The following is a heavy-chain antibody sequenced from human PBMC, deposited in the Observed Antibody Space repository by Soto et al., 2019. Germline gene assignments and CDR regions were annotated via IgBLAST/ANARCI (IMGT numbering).Heavy chain of an antibody. J-gene: IGHJ4*02. CDR2: IYYSGST. Sequence: SETLSLTCTVSGGSISSGDYYWSWIRQPPGKGLEWIGYIYYSGSTYYNPSLKSRVTISVDTSKNQFSLKLSSVTAAETAVYYCAREIHPEIFLFDYWGQGTLVTVSS. D-gene: IGHD3-3*01. V-gene: IGHV4-30-4*01. CDR1: GGSISSGDYY. CDR3: AREIHPEIFLFDY.